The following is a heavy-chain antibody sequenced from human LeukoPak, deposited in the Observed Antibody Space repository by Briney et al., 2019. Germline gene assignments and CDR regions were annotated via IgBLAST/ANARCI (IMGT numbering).Heavy chain of an antibody. CDR3: ARRAIFGVVRGAIDP. CDR1: GGSFSGYY. D-gene: IGHD3-3*01. J-gene: IGHJ5*02. V-gene: IGHV4-34*01. Sequence: SETLSLTCAVYGGSFSGYYWSWIRQPPGKGLEWIGEINHSGSTNYNPSLKSRVTISVDTSKNQFSLKLSSVTAADTAVYYCARRAIFGVVRGAIDPWGQGTLVTVSS. CDR2: INHSGST.